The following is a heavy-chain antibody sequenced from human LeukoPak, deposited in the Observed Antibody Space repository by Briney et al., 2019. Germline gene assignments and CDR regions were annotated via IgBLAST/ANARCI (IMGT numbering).Heavy chain of an antibody. Sequence: GGSLRLSCEASGFTFSAYAMTWVRQAPGKGLEWVSAISGSGGSTYYADSVKGRFTISRDNSKNTLYLQMNSLRAEDTAVYYCWGAGAFDIWGQGTMVTVSS. J-gene: IGHJ3*02. CDR2: ISGSGGST. CDR3: WGAGAFDI. V-gene: IGHV3-23*01. D-gene: IGHD4/OR15-4a*01. CDR1: GFTFSAYA.